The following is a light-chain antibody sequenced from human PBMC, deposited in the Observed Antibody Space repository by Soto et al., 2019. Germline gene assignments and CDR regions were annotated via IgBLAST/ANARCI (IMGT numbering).Light chain of an antibody. CDR2: SNN. CDR1: SSNIGSNT. V-gene: IGLV1-44*01. CDR3: AAWDDSLNGLYV. J-gene: IGLJ1*01. Sequence: QSVLTQPPSASGTPGQRVTISCSGSSSNIGSNTVNWYQQLPGTAPKLLIYSNNQRPSGVTDRFSGSKSGTSASLAISGLQSEDGTDYYCAAWDDSLNGLYVFGTGTKLTVL.